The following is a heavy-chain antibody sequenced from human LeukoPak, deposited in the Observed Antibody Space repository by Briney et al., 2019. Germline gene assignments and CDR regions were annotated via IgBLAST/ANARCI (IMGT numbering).Heavy chain of an antibody. J-gene: IGHJ4*01. CDR2: IRSDGNTK. Sequence: GGSLRLSCAGSGFNFTGYWMHWVRQAPGKGPEWVALIRSDGNTKFYADSVKGRFTISRDNSKNTLYLQMHNVSVEDTAFYHCVRDHIEWFGESHDDYWGHGNLVTVSP. CDR1: GFNFTGYW. V-gene: IGHV3-30*02. D-gene: IGHD3-10*01. CDR3: VRDHIEWFGESHDDY.